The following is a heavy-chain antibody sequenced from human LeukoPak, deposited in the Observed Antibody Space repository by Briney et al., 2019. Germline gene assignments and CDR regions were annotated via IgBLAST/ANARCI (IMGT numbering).Heavy chain of an antibody. CDR2: ISSSGSAR. Sequence: GGSLRLSCAASGFTFSDYYMSWIRQGPGTGLGWVSYISSSGSARYYADSVKQRFYSSRANATNSLYMKINSLRDDDTAVYYCARHPGDLVRGVIMTFGPQGYEEFDPWGQGTLVTVSS. V-gene: IGHV3-11*01. D-gene: IGHD3-10*01. J-gene: IGHJ5*02. CDR1: GFTFSDYY. CDR3: ARHPGDLVRGVIMTFGPQGYEEFDP.